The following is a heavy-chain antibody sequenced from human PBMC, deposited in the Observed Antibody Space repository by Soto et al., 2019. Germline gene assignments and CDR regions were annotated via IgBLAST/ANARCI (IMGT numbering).Heavy chain of an antibody. J-gene: IGHJ3*02. Sequence: PGGSLRLSCAASGFIVSSNYMSWVRQAPGKGLEWVSIIYSGGSTYYADSVKGRFTISRDNSKNSLYLQMNSLRAEDTAVYYCARQKWHYGTGSDAFDIWGQGTMVTVSS. D-gene: IGHD3-10*01. CDR1: GFIVSSNY. V-gene: IGHV3-53*01. CDR3: ARQKWHYGTGSDAFDI. CDR2: IYSGGST.